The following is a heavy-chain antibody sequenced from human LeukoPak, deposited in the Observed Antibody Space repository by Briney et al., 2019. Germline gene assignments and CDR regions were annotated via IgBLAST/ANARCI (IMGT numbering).Heavy chain of an antibody. V-gene: IGHV4-4*07. CDR2: IYTSGST. J-gene: IGHJ6*02. D-gene: IGHD2-2*01. CDR3: ARGGYCSSTSCYGEGYYYYGMDV. Sequence: SETLSLTCTVPGGSISSYYWSWIRQPAGKGLEWIGRIYTSGSTNYNPSLKSRVTMSVDTSKNQFSLKLSSVTAADTAVYYCARGGYCSSTSCYGEGYYYYGMDVWGQGTTVTVSS. CDR1: GGSISSYY.